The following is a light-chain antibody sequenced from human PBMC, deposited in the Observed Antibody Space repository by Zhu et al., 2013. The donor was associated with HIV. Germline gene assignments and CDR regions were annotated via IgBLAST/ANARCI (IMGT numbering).Light chain of an antibody. CDR3: GSWDDSLSGVV. CDR1: SSNIGSNT. Sequence: QSVLTQPPSASGTPGQRVTISCSGSSSNIGSNTVSWYQQLPGTAPKLLIYRSDQRPSGVPDRFSGSKSGTSASLAISGLRSEDEADYYCGSWDDSLSGVVFGGGTKLTVL. J-gene: IGLJ2*01. V-gene: IGLV1-44*01. CDR2: RSD.